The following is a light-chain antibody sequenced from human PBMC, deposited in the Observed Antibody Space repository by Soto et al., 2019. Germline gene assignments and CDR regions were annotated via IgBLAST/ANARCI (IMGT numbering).Light chain of an antibody. CDR1: QRVSSSY. J-gene: IGKJ2*02. CDR3: QQYGSSTCT. CDR2: GAS. Sequence: EIVLTQSPGTLSLSPGERVTLSCRASQRVSSSYLAWYRQKPGQAPRLLIYGASTRATGIPDRVSGSGSGTDFTLTISRLEPEDFAVYYCQQYGSSTCTFGQGTKLEIK. V-gene: IGKV3-20*01.